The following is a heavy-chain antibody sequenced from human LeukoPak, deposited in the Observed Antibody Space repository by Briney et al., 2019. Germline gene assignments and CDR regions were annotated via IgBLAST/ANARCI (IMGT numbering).Heavy chain of an antibody. CDR3: ARDWGRGDY. CDR1: GYTFTSFY. Sequence: ASVKVSCKASGYTFTSFYMHWVRHAPGQGLEWMGIINHSGGSTSYAQKFQGRVTMTRDMSTSTVYMELSSLRSEDTAVYYCARDWGRGDYWGQGTLVTVSS. J-gene: IGHJ4*02. V-gene: IGHV1-46*01. D-gene: IGHD3-16*01. CDR2: INHSGGST.